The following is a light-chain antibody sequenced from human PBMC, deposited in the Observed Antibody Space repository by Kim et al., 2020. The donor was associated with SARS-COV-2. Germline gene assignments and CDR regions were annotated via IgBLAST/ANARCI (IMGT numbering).Light chain of an antibody. Sequence: RATINCKSSQSVLYSSNNKNYLAGYQQKPGQPPKLLIYWTSTRESGVPDRFSGSGSGTDFTLTISSLQAEGVAVYYCQQYYGAPYTFGQGTKLEI. CDR3: QQYYGAPYT. CDR1: QSVLYSSNNKNY. V-gene: IGKV4-1*01. CDR2: WTS. J-gene: IGKJ2*01.